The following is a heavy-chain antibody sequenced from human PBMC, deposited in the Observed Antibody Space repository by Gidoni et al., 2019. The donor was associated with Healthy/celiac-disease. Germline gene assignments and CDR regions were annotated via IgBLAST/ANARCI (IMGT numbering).Heavy chain of an antibody. V-gene: IGHV4-39*01. Sequence: QLQLQESGPGLVKPSETLSLTCTVPGGSISSSSYYWGWIRQPPGKGLEWIGSIYYSGSTYHNPSLKSRVTISVDTSKNQFSLKLSSVTAADTAVYYCARRNWHFDYWGQGTLVTVSS. D-gene: IGHD1-1*01. CDR3: ARRNWHFDY. CDR1: GGSISSSSYY. CDR2: IYYSGST. J-gene: IGHJ4*02.